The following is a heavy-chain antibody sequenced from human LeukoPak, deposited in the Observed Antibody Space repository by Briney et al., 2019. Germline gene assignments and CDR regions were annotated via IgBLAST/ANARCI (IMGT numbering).Heavy chain of an antibody. V-gene: IGHV4-38-2*01. Sequence: SETLSLTCAVSGYSISSGYYWGRIRQPPGKGLEWIGIIYHSGSTYYNPSLKSRVTISVDTSKNQFSLKLSSVTAADTAVYYCARTGLYGSRSSDYWGQGTLVTVSS. CDR2: IYHSGST. J-gene: IGHJ4*02. CDR1: GYSISSGYY. D-gene: IGHD3-10*01. CDR3: ARTGLYGSRSSDY.